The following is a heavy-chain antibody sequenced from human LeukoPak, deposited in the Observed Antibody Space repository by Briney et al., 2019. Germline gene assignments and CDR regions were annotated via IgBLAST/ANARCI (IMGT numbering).Heavy chain of an antibody. V-gene: IGHV4-30-4*01. J-gene: IGHJ2*01. Sequence: SQTLSLTCTVSGGSISSGDYYWSWIRQPPGKGLEWIGYIYYSGSTYYNPSLKSRVTISVGTSKNQFSLKLSSVTAADTAVYYCARDAPGYYDRRFDLWGRGTLVTVSS. CDR3: ARDAPGYYDRRFDL. D-gene: IGHD3-22*01. CDR1: GGSISSGDYY. CDR2: IYYSGST.